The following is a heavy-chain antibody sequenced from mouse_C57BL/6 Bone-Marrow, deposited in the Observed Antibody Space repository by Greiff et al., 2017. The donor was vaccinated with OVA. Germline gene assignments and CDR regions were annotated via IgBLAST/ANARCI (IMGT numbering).Heavy chain of an antibody. Sequence: VKLQESGAELVKPGASVKLSCKASGYTFTSYWMQWVKQRPGQGLEWIGEIDPSDSYTNYNQKFKGKATLTVDTSSSTAYMQLSSLTSEDSAVYYCARKDGYYDYWGQGTTLTVSS. D-gene: IGHD2-3*01. V-gene: IGHV1-50*01. CDR2: IDPSDSYT. CDR3: ARKDGYYDY. J-gene: IGHJ2*01. CDR1: GYTFTSYW.